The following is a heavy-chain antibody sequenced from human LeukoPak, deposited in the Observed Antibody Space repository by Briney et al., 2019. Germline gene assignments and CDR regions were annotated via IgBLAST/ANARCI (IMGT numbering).Heavy chain of an antibody. Sequence: GGSLRLSCTASGFIFSSFAMNWVRQAPGKGLEWVSGISASGGNTNYADSVKGRFIISRDNAQNSLYLQMNSLRAEDTAVYYCTRDNDWAFDYWGRGTLVTVSS. CDR3: TRDNDWAFDY. V-gene: IGHV3-23*01. D-gene: IGHD1-1*01. CDR2: ISASGGNT. CDR1: GFIFSSFA. J-gene: IGHJ4*02.